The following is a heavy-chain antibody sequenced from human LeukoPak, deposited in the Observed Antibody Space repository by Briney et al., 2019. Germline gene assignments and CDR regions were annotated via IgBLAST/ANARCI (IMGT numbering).Heavy chain of an antibody. CDR1: GFAFNTYA. Sequence: GGSLRLSCAASGFAFNTYAMHWVRQAPGKGLEWVAVISFDGGTKHYTDSVKGRFTISRDNSKNTLYLQMNSLRAEDSAVYYCARGVATAHDAFDIWAKGQWSPSLQ. CDR3: ARGVATAHDAFDI. D-gene: IGHD5-18*01. V-gene: IGHV3-30*07. CDR2: ISFDGGTK. J-gene: IGHJ3*02.